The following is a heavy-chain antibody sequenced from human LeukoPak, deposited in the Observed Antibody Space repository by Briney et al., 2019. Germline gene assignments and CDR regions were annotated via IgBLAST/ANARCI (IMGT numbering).Heavy chain of an antibody. D-gene: IGHD7-27*01. CDR1: GFTFSSYG. J-gene: IGHJ4*02. V-gene: IGHV3-33*01. CDR3: ARDVAKWGRWPDY. CDR2: IWYDGINE. Sequence: GGSLRLSCAASGFTFSSYGMHWVRQAPGRELEWVAVIWYDGINEYYADSVKGRFTVSRDNANNTLYLQMNSLRADDTAVYFCARDVAKWGRWPDYWGQGTLVTVSS.